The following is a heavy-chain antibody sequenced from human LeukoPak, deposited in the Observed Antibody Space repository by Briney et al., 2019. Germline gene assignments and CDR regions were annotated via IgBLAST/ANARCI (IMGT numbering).Heavy chain of an antibody. CDR1: GFTFSSYG. Sequence: GRSLRLSCAASGFTFSSYGMHWVRQAPGKGLEWVAVISYDGSNKYYADSVKGRFTISRDNSKNTLYLQMNSLRAEDTAVYYCAKGQGSSGWYGYYYYGMDVWGQGTTVAVSS. CDR2: ISYDGSNK. V-gene: IGHV3-30*18. CDR3: AKGQGSSGWYGYYYYGMDV. D-gene: IGHD6-19*01. J-gene: IGHJ6*02.